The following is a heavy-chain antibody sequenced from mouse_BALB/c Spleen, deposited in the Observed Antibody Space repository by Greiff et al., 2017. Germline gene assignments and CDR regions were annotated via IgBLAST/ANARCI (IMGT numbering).Heavy chain of an antibody. CDR3: ARGGYHAMDY. CDR2: ISDGGSYT. J-gene: IGHJ4*01. CDR1: GFTFSDYY. V-gene: IGHV5-4*02. Sequence: EVHLVESGGGLVKPGGSLKLSCAASGFTFSDYYMYWVRQTPEKRLEWVATISDGGSYTYYPDSVKGRFTISRDNAKNNLYLQMSSLKSEDTAMYYCARGGYHAMDYWGQGTSVTVSS.